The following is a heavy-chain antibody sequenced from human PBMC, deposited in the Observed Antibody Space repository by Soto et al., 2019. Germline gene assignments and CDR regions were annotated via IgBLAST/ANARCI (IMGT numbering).Heavy chain of an antibody. CDR3: ARNGDYGPRFFDY. D-gene: IGHD4-17*01. Sequence: PSETLSLTCTVSGGSISSYYRSWIRQPPGKGLEWIGYIYYSGSTNYNPSLKSRVTISVDTSKNQFSLKLSSVTAADTAVYYCARNGDYGPRFFDYWGQGTLVTVSS. J-gene: IGHJ4*02. V-gene: IGHV4-59*08. CDR1: GGSISSYY. CDR2: IYYSGST.